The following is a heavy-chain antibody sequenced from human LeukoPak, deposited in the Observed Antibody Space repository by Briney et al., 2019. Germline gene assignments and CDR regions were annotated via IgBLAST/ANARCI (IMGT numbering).Heavy chain of an antibody. CDR3: VFDSSGYLSRSLPHYFDS. D-gene: IGHD3-22*01. Sequence: VASVKVSCKASGGTFSRYAISWVRQAPGQGLEWMGGIIPIFGTAKYAQKFQGRVTLTTDESTSTAYMELSSLRSEDTAVYYCVFDSSGYLSRSLPHYFDSWGQGTLVTVSS. CDR1: GGTFSRYA. V-gene: IGHV1-69*05. CDR2: IIPIFGTA. J-gene: IGHJ4*02.